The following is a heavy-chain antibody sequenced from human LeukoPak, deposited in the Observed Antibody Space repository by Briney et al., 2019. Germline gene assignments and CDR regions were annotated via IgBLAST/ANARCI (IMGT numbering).Heavy chain of an antibody. J-gene: IGHJ4*02. CDR3: ARGGSWQSSMIVVVITTDSDLDY. CDR2: ISSSSSYI. V-gene: IGHV3-21*01. CDR1: GFTFSSYS. D-gene: IGHD3-22*01. Sequence: MAGGSLRLSCAASGFTFSSYSMTWVRQAPGKGLEWVSSISSSSSYIYYADSVKGRFTISRDNAKNSLYLQMNSLRAEDTAVYYCARGGSWQSSMIVVVITTDSDLDYWGQGTLVTVSS.